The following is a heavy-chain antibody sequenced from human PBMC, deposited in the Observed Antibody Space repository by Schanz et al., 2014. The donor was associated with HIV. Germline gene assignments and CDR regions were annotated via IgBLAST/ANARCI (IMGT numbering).Heavy chain of an antibody. Sequence: EVQLLESGGGLVQPGGSLRLSCAASGFTFSSLGMSWVRQAPGEGLEWVSYISSSSSTIYYADSVKGRFTISRDNAKNSLFLQMNSLRAEDTAVYYCARGRDGYNSVYFDYWGQGTLVTVSS. CDR3: ARGRDGYNSVYFDY. CDR2: ISSSSSTI. V-gene: IGHV3-48*01. CDR1: GFTFSSLG. J-gene: IGHJ4*02. D-gene: IGHD5-12*01.